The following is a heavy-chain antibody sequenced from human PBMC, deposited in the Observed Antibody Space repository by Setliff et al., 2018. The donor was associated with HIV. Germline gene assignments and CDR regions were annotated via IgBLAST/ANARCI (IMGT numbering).Heavy chain of an antibody. Sequence: SETLSLTCTVSGGSISSYYWSWIRQPPGKGLEWSGYIYYSGSTNYNASLKSRVTISVDTSKNQFSLKLSSVTAADTAVYYCARNPCSGGSCPDAFDIWGQGTMVTVSS. J-gene: IGHJ3*02. D-gene: IGHD2-15*01. CDR2: IYYSGST. CDR1: GGSISSYY. V-gene: IGHV4-59*01. CDR3: ARNPCSGGSCPDAFDI.